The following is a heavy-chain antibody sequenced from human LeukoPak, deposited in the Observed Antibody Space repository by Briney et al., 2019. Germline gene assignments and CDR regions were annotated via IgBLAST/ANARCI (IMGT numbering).Heavy chain of an antibody. CDR2: ISGGGDST. J-gene: IGHJ4*02. CDR3: AKGGKWDVTPFDY. Sequence: GGSLRLSCAASGFTFTSYSMNWVRQAPGKGLEWVSTISGGGDSTYYADSVKGRFTISRDNSKNTLYLQVNSLRAEDTAVYYCAKGGKWDVTPFDYWGQGTLVTVSS. CDR1: GFTFTSYS. D-gene: IGHD1-26*01. V-gene: IGHV3-23*01.